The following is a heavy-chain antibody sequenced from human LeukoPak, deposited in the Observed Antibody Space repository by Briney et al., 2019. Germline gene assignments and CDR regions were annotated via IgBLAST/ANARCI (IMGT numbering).Heavy chain of an antibody. CDR1: GGSISRGSYY. D-gene: IGHD2/OR15-2a*01. Sequence: SETLSLTCTVSGGSISRGSYYWSWIRQPAGKGLEWIGLIYTSGSTNYNPSLKSRVTISVVTSKNQFSLKLSSVTAADTAVYYCARDHLDYFDYYYMDVWGKGTTVTVSS. V-gene: IGHV4-61*02. CDR2: IYTSGST. CDR3: ARDHLDYFDYYYMDV. J-gene: IGHJ6*03.